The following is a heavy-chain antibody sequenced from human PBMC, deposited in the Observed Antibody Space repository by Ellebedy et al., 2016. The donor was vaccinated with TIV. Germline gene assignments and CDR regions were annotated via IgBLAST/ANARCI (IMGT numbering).Heavy chain of an antibody. Sequence: PGGSLRLSCAASGFSVSSDYMTWVRQAPGKGLEWVSVIYNAGTAYYAGSVKGRFTISRDSSKNTLYLHMNNLRPEDTAVYHCTRGMGRSWSLYSWGQGTLVTVSS. CDR2: IYNAGTA. D-gene: IGHD2-15*01. V-gene: IGHV3-53*01. J-gene: IGHJ4*02. CDR3: TRGMGRSWSLYS. CDR1: GFSVSSDY.